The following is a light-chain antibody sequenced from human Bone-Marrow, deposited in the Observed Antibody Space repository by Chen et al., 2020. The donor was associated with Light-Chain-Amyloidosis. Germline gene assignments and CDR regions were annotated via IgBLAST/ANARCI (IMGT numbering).Light chain of an antibody. V-gene: IGLV3-21*02. J-gene: IGLJ3*02. Sequence: YVLTQPSAVSVAPGPTATSASGGNNIGSTSVHWYQQTPGQAPLLVVYDDSDRPSGIPERLSGSNSGNTATLTISRVEAGDEAAYYCQVWDRSSDRPVFGGGTKLTVL. CDR1: NIGSTS. CDR2: DDS. CDR3: QVWDRSSDRPV.